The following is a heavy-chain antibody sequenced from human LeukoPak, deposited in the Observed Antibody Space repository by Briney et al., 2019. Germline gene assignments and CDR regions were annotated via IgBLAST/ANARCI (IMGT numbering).Heavy chain of an antibody. CDR1: GFTFNGLG. J-gene: IGHJ4*02. D-gene: IGHD6-19*01. CDR3: GKHVSSGWSSFDY. CDR2: IRYDGSNK. Sequence: WGSLRLSCAASGFTFNGLGMHWVRPAPGQGLGWVSFIRYDGSNKYYADSVKGRFIISRDTSTNTLELQMNSLRGEDTAVFYCGKHVSSGWSSFDYWGQGTLVTVSS. V-gene: IGHV3-30*02.